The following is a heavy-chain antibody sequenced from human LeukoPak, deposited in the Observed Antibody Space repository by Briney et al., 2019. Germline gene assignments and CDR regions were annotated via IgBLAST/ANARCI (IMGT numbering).Heavy chain of an antibody. J-gene: IGHJ4*02. CDR2: IIPIFGTA. Sequence: GASVKVSCKASGGTLSSYAISWVRQAPGQGLEWMGGIIPIFGTANYAQKFQGRGTITTDESTSKAYMDLSSLRSEDTAVYYCARVAIRYSGSYSALDYWGQGTLVTVSS. D-gene: IGHD1-26*01. CDR1: GGTLSSYA. V-gene: IGHV1-69*05. CDR3: ARVAIRYSGSYSALDY.